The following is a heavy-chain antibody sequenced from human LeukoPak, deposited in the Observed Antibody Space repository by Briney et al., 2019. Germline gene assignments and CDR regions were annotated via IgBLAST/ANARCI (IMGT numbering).Heavy chain of an antibody. Sequence: SETLSLTCTISGGSISTYYWTWVRQPPGMGLQWIGYIYYTGSSNQIPSLNNRVTLSLDMSKNQFSLKLSSVTAADTAIYYCARAVTMIRGVDYYYYLDVWGKGTTVTVSS. CDR2: IYYTGSS. CDR1: GGSISTYY. CDR3: ARAVTMIRGVDYYYYLDV. V-gene: IGHV4-59*01. D-gene: IGHD3-10*01. J-gene: IGHJ6*03.